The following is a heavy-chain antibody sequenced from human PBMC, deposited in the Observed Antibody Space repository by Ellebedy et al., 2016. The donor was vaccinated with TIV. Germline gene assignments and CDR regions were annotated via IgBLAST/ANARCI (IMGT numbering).Heavy chain of an antibody. CDR1: GFMFENYA. CDR3: ARDLEPEASILTEY. D-gene: IGHD1-1*01. CDR2: LSYNGKEE. J-gene: IGHJ4*01. V-gene: IGHV3-30*03. Sequence: PGGSLRLSCAAYGFMFENYAMPWVRQAPGKGLEWLAGLSYNGKEESYRDSVKGRFSVSRDNSKKTLYLQMNSLRTEDSATYFCARDLEPEASILTEYWGHGTLVTVS.